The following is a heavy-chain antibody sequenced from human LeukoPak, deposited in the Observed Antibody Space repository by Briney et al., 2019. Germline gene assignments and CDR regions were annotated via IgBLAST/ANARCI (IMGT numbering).Heavy chain of an antibody. D-gene: IGHD3-3*01. CDR1: GYTLTELS. J-gene: IGHJ5*02. Sequence: ASVKVSCKVSGYTLTELSMHWVRQAPGKGLEWMGGFDPEDGETIYAQKFQGRVTMTEDTSTDTAYMELSSLRSEDTAVYYCATSRSYYDFWSGYYIPNWFDPWGQGTLVTVPS. V-gene: IGHV1-24*01. CDR2: FDPEDGET. CDR3: ATSRSYYDFWSGYYIPNWFDP.